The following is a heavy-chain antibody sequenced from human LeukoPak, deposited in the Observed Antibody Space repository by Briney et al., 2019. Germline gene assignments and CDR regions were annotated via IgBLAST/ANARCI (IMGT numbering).Heavy chain of an antibody. CDR1: GFTFSSYG. CDR2: ISGSGGST. V-gene: IGHV3-23*01. CDR3: AKDRGGIQLWFRFEATKYYFDY. D-gene: IGHD5-18*01. Sequence: GGSLRLSCAASGFTFSSYGMSWVRQAPGKGLEWVSAISGSGGSTYYADSVKGRLTISRDNSKNTLYLQMNSLRAEDTAVYYCAKDRGGIQLWFRFEATKYYFDYWGQGTLVTVSS. J-gene: IGHJ4*02.